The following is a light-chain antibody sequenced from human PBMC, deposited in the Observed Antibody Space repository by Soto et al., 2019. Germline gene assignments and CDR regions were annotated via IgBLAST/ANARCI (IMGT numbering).Light chain of an antibody. CDR1: QSVTSSY. CDR3: QQYGYSAT. CDR2: AAS. Sequence: EIVLTQSPGTLSLSPGERATLSCRASQSVTSSYLAWYQQKPGQAPRLLIYAASSRATVIPDRFSGSGSGTDFTLTISRLEPEDFAVYYCQQYGYSATFGGGTKVDIK. J-gene: IGKJ4*01. V-gene: IGKV3-20*01.